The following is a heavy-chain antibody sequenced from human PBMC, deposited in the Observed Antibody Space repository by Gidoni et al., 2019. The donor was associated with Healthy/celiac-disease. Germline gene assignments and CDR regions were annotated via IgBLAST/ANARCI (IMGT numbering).Heavy chain of an antibody. CDR1: GFTFSSYS. V-gene: IGHV3-48*01. Sequence: EVQLVESGGGLVQPGGSLRLSCAASGFTFSSYSMNWVRQAPGKGLEWVSYISSSSSTIYYADSVKGRFTISRDNAKNSLYLQMNSLRAEDTAVYYCARAVLQPFEYSSSGRAFDIWGQGTMVTVSS. J-gene: IGHJ3*02. CDR3: ARAVLQPFEYSSSGRAFDI. CDR2: ISSSSSTI. D-gene: IGHD6-6*01.